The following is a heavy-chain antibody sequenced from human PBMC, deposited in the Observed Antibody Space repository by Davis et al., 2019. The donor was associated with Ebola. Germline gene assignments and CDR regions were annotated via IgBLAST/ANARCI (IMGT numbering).Heavy chain of an antibody. Sequence: GESLKISCAASGFTFSSYAMHWVRQAPGKGLEWVAVISYDGSNKYYADSVKGRFTISRDNSKNTLYLQMNSLRAEDTAVYYCARGVVVVITAGGMDVWGKGTTVTVSS. CDR3: ARGVVVVITAGGMDV. CDR2: ISYDGSNK. D-gene: IGHD3-22*01. V-gene: IGHV3-30-3*01. J-gene: IGHJ6*04. CDR1: GFTFSSYA.